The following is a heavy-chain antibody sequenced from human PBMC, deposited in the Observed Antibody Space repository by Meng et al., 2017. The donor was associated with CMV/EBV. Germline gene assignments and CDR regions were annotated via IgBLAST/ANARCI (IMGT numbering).Heavy chain of an antibody. V-gene: IGHV6-1*01. CDR1: GDSVSSNGAA. CDR2: TYYRSKWYN. J-gene: IGHJ5*02. D-gene: IGHD3-3*01. Sequence: SQTLSLTCAISGDSVSSNGAAWNWIRQSPSRGLEWLGRTYYRSKWYNDYAVSVKSRITINPDTSKNQFSLQLNSVTPEDTAVYYCAREEISITIFGVVIMYWFDPWGQGTLVTVSS. CDR3: AREEISITIFGVVIMYWFDP.